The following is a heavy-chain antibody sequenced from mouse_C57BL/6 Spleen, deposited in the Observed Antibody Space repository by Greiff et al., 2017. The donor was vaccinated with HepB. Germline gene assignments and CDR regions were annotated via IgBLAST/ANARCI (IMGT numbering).Heavy chain of an antibody. J-gene: IGHJ4*01. CDR2: IDPEDGDT. CDR1: GFNIKDYY. D-gene: IGHD2-2*01. CDR3: TKAAIYYGNDGYAMDY. Sequence: EVQLQQSGAELVRPGASVKLSCTASGFNIKDYYMHWVKQRPEQGLEWIGRIDPEDGDTEYAPKFQGKATMTADTSSNTAYLQLSSLTSEDTAVYYCTKAAIYYGNDGYAMDYWGQGTSVTVSS. V-gene: IGHV14-1*01.